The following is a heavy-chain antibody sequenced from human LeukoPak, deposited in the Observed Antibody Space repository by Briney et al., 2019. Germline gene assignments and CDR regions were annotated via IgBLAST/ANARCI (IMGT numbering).Heavy chain of an antibody. CDR2: INPNSGGT. Sequence: ASVKVSCKASGYTFTGYYMHWVRQAPGQGLEWMGWINPNSGGTNYAQKFQGRVTMTRDTSISTAYMELSRLRSDDTAVYYCARATTAMVTAFDYWGQGTLVTVSS. CDR1: GYTFTGYY. V-gene: IGHV1-2*02. J-gene: IGHJ4*02. D-gene: IGHD5-18*01. CDR3: ARATTAMVTAFDY.